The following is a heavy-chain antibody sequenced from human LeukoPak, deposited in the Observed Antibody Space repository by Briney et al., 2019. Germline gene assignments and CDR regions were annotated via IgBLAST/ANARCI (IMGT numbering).Heavy chain of an antibody. CDR2: ISDNGGRT. CDR3: AKDLGTRMLLFPSDY. J-gene: IGHJ4*02. V-gene: IGHV3-23*01. Sequence: GGSLRLSCAASGFTFSNYAMTWVRQAPGKGLEWVSGISDNGGRTYYGDSVKGCFTISRDNSKNTLYLQMNSLRAEDTAVYYCAKDLGTRMLLFPSDYWGQGTLVTVSS. CDR1: GFTFSNYA. D-gene: IGHD2-8*01.